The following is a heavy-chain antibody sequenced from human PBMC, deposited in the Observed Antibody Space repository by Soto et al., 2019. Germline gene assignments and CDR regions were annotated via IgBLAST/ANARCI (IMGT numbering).Heavy chain of an antibody. CDR1: GDSISSSY. CDR3: ARGGLNIVGFAFDM. V-gene: IGHV4-59*01. D-gene: IGHD2-21*01. CDR2: IFYGGST. Sequence: QVQLQESGPGLVKPSETLSLTCTVSGDSISSSYWSWIRQSPGKRLEWIGYIFYGGSTNYNPSLKSRVTMSVDTSKNQFSLRLSSVTAADTALYFCARGGLNIVGFAFDMWGQGTMVTVSS. J-gene: IGHJ3*02.